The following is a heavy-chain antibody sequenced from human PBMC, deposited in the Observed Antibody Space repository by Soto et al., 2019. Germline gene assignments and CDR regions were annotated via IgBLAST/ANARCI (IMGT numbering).Heavy chain of an antibody. J-gene: IGHJ3*01. Sequence: QVQLVHSGAEVKKPGSSVKVSCKASGVTFSSYTISWVRQAPGQGLEWMGRIIPILGITNYAQKCQGRVTIIANKSTSPVQMALSSLGFEEPAMYYSRSLINDASDVSDFWCQGTMVTVSS. CDR1: GVTFSSYT. CDR2: IIPILGIT. D-gene: IGHD3-16*01. V-gene: IGHV1-69*02. CDR3: RSLINDASDVSDF.